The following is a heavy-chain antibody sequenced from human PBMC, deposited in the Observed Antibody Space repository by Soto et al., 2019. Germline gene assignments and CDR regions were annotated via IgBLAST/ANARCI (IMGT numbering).Heavy chain of an antibody. J-gene: IGHJ5*02. CDR2: IDPSDSYT. D-gene: IGHD2-21*02. Sequence: PGESLKISCKGSGYSFTSYWISWVRQIPGKGLEWMGRIDPSDSYTNYSPSFQGHVTISADKSISTAYLQWSSLKASDTAMYYCARHIVVVTALNPAFDPWGQGTLVTVSS. CDR3: ARHIVVVTALNPAFDP. V-gene: IGHV5-10-1*01. CDR1: GYSFTSYW.